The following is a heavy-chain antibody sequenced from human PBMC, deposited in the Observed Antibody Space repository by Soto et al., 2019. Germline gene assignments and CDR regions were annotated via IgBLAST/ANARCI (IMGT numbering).Heavy chain of an antibody. CDR3: ARDKITGLFDY. CDR2: INHSGST. D-gene: IGHD2-8*02. CDR1: GGSFSGYD. Sequence: QVQLQQWGAGLLKPSETLSLTCAVYGGSFSGYDWTWIRQPPGTGLEWSGEINHSGSTNYNPSLKRRVTISVDTSKNQFSLKLTSVTAADTAVYYCARDKITGLFDYWGQGTLVTVSS. V-gene: IGHV4-34*01. J-gene: IGHJ4*02.